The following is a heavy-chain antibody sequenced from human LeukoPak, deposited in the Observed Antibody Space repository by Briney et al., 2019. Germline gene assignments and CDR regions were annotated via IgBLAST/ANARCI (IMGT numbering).Heavy chain of an antibody. CDR2: ISSSSSYI. D-gene: IGHD6-13*01. CDR3: ARKYSSSWYIFDY. CDR1: GFTFSSYW. V-gene: IGHV3-21*01. Sequence: PGGSLRLSCAASGFTFSSYWMHWVRQAPGKGLEWVSSISSSSSYIYYVDSVKGRFTISRDNAKNSLYLQMNSLRAEDTAVYYCARKYSSSWYIFDYWGQGTLVTVSS. J-gene: IGHJ4*02.